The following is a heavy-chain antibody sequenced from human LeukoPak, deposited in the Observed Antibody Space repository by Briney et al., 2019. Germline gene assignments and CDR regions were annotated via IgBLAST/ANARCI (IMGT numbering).Heavy chain of an antibody. CDR3: ARDSRDYGSGSSQYYFDY. CDR1: GGTFSSYA. D-gene: IGHD3-10*01. J-gene: IGHJ4*02. CDR2: IIPIFGTA. V-gene: IGHV1-69*13. Sequence: SVKVSCKASGGTFSSYAISWVRQAPGQGLEWMGGIIPIFGTANYAQKFQGRVTITADESTSTAYMELSSLRSEDTAVYYCARDSRDYGSGSSQYYFDYRGQGTLVTVSS.